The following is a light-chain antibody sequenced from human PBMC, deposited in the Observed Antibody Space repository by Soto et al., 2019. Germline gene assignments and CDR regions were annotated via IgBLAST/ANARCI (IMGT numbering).Light chain of an antibody. J-gene: IGKJ4*01. CDR1: QSVGNNY. CDR3: QQYGSTPLT. CDR2: DAS. Sequence: EIVLTQSPGTLSLSPGERATLSCRASQSVGNNYLAWYQQKPGQAPRLLIYDASSRATGIPDRFSGSGSGTDFILTISRLEPEDFAVYYCQQYGSTPLTFGGGTKVEIK. V-gene: IGKV3-20*01.